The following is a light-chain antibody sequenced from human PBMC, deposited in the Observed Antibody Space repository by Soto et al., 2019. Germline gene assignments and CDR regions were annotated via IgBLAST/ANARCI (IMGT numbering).Light chain of an antibody. CDR1: SSDVGSYNL. CDR2: EGS. Sequence: QSVLTQPASVSGSPGQSITISCTGTSSDVGSYNLVSWYQQHPGKAPKLMIYEGSKRPSGVSNRFSGSKSGNTASLTISGLQAEDEADYYCCSYAGKVFGTGTKVTV. J-gene: IGLJ1*01. V-gene: IGLV2-23*01. CDR3: CSYAGKV.